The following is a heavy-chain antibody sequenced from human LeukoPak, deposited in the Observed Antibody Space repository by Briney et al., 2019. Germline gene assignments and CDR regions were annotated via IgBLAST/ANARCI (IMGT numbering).Heavy chain of an antibody. J-gene: IGHJ4*02. Sequence: ASVKVSCKASGYTFTSYGISWVRQAPGQGLEWMGWISAYNGNTNYAQKLQGRVTMTTDTSTSTAYMELSSLRSEDTAVYYCARAENRYCTNGVCYRGHYFDYWGQGTLVTVSS. D-gene: IGHD2-8*01. CDR3: ARAENRYCTNGVCYRGHYFDY. CDR1: GYTFTSYG. V-gene: IGHV1-18*01. CDR2: ISAYNGNT.